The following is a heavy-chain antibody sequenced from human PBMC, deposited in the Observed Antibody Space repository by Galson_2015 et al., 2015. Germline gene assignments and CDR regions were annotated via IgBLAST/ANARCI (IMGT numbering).Heavy chain of an antibody. Sequence: SETLSLTCTVSGGSISSNNHYWGWIRQPPGKGLEWIGNIYYRGSTYYNPSLKSRVTISVDTSKNQFSLNLSSVTAADTAVYYCARRDDSRGVVLDYWGQGTLVTVSS. CDR3: ARRDDSRGVVLDY. D-gene: IGHD2-21*01. V-gene: IGHV4-39*01. J-gene: IGHJ4*02. CDR2: IYYRGST. CDR1: GGSISSNNHY.